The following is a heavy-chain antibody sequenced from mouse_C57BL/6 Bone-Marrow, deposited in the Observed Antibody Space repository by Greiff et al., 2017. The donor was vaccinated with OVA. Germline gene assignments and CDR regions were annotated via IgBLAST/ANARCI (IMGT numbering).Heavy chain of an antibody. CDR1: GYSFTGYY. J-gene: IGHJ4*01. CDR2: INPSTGGT. D-gene: IGHD2-5*01. V-gene: IGHV1-42*01. Sequence: EVQLQQSGPELVKPGASVKISCKASGYSFTGYYMNWVKQSPEKSLEWIGEINPSTGGTTYNQKFKATATLTVDKSSSTAYMQLKSLTSEDSAVYYCARDYYSNHVDAMDYWGQGTSVTVSS. CDR3: ARDYYSNHVDAMDY.